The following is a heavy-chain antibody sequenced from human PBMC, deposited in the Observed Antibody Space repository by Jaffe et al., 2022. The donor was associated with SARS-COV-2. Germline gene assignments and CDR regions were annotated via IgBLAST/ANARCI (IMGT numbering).Heavy chain of an antibody. Sequence: QITLKESGPTLVKPTQTLTLTCTFSGFSLSTSGVGVGWIRQPPGKALEWLALIYWDDDKRYSPSLKSRLTITKDTSKNQVVLTMTNMDPVDTATYYCAHSYYNWNDAPRYFDLWGRGTLVTVSS. CDR3: AHSYYNWNDAPRYFDL. CDR2: IYWDDDK. J-gene: IGHJ2*01. D-gene: IGHD1-20*01. CDR1: GFSLSTSGVG. V-gene: IGHV2-5*02.